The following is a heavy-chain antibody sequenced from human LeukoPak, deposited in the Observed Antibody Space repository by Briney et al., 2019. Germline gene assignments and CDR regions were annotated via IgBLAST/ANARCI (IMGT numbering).Heavy chain of an antibody. CDR1: GGSISSSNYY. CDR2: IYYSGST. J-gene: IGHJ3*02. D-gene: IGHD1-26*01. Sequence: SETLSLTCAVSGGSISSSNYYWGWFRQPPGKGLEWIGSIYYSGSTYYNPSLKSRVTISVDTSKNQFSLKLSSVTAADTAVYYCARPESGTYVARAFGIWGQGTMVDVSS. CDR3: ARPESGTYVARAFGI. V-gene: IGHV4-39*01.